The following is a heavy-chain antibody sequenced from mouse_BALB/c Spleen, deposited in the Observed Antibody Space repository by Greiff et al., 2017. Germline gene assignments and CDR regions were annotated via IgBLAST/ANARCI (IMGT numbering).Heavy chain of an antibody. CDR1: GFSLTSYG. CDR2: IWSGGST. V-gene: IGHV2-2*02. D-gene: IGHD2-4*01. CDR3: ARSGTMITPWFAY. Sequence: VQVVESGPGLVQPSQSLSITCTVSGFSLTSYGVHWVRQSPGKGLEWLGVIWSGGSTDYNAAFISRLSISKDNSKSQVFFKMNSLQANDTAIYYCARSGTMITPWFAYWGQGTLVTVSA. J-gene: IGHJ3*01.